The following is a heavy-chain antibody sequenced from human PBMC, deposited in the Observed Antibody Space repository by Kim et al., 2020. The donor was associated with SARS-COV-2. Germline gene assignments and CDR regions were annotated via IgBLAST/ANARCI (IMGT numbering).Heavy chain of an antibody. CDR2: IWYDGSNK. CDR1: GFTFSSYG. D-gene: IGHD1-7*01. Sequence: GGSLRLSCAASGFTFSSYGMHWVRQAPGKGLEWVAVIWYDGSNKYYADSVKSRFTSSRDNSKNMLYLQMNSLRAEDTAVYYCARGASVGTTAFLHFDLWGQGTMVTVSS. CDR3: ARGASVGTTAFLHFDL. J-gene: IGHJ3*01. V-gene: IGHV3-33*01.